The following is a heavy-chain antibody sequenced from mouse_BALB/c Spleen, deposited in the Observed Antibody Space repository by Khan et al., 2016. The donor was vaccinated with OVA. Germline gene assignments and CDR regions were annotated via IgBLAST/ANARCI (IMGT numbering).Heavy chain of an antibody. D-gene: IGHD4-1*01. J-gene: IGHJ3*01. Sequence: EVELVESGGDLVEPGGSLKLSCAASGFTFSSYSMSWVRQSPDKRLEWVATISSGGDYTYYPDIVKGRFTISRDNAKNTLYLQMSSLKSEDTAMYYCASHLTGSFAYWGQGTLVDVSA. CDR2: ISSGGDYT. CDR1: GFTFSSYS. V-gene: IGHV5-6*01. CDR3: ASHLTGSFAY.